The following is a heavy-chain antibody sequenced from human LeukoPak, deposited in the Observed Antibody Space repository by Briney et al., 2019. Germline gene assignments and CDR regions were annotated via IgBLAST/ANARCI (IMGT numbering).Heavy chain of an antibody. Sequence: PSETLSLTCTVSGVSISSSNSYWGWIRQPPGKGLEWIGSIYYSGNTYYNASLKSQVSISIDTSKNQFSLRLTSVTAADTAVYYWPSQTGSGLFILPGGQGTLVTVSS. V-gene: IGHV4-39*01. CDR2: IYYSGNT. CDR1: GVSISSSNSY. D-gene: IGHD3/OR15-3a*01. J-gene: IGHJ4*02. CDR3: PSQTGSGLFILP.